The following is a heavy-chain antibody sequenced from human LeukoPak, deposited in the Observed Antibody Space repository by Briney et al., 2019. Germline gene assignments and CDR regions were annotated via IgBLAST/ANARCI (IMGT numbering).Heavy chain of an antibody. CDR1: GGSNSSSSYY. D-gene: IGHD2-8*02. CDR3: ARARPGGGADY. CDR2: IYYSGST. V-gene: IGHV4-39*01. J-gene: IGHJ4*02. Sequence: SETLSLTCTVSGGSNSSSSYYWGWIRQPPGKGLAWVGSIYYSGSTYYNPSLKSRDTISVDTSKNQFSLKLSSVTAADTAVYYCARARPGGGADYWGQGTLVTVSS.